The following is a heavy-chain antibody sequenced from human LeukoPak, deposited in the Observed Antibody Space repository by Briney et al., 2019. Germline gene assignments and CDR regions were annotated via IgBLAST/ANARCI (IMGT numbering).Heavy chain of an antibody. D-gene: IGHD2-2*01. CDR2: IWYDGSNK. Sequence: GGSLRLSCAASGFTFSSYGMHWVRQAPGKGLEWVAVIWYDGSNKYYADSVKGRFTISRDNSKNTLYLQMNSLRAEDTAVYYCARVEPPDQRGAFDIWGQGTMVTVSS. CDR1: GFTFSSYG. J-gene: IGHJ3*02. CDR3: ARVEPPDQRGAFDI. V-gene: IGHV3-33*01.